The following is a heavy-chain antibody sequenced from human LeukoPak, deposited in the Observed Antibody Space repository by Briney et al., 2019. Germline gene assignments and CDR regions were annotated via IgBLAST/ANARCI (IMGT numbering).Heavy chain of an antibody. CDR3: AREGPEVLWASDYYFDY. CDR1: GFTFSSYA. D-gene: IGHD2/OR15-2a*01. Sequence: GGSLRLSCAASGFTFSSYAMSWVRQAPGKGLEWVSAISGSGGSTYYADSVKGRFTISRDNSKNTLYLQMNSLRAEDTAVYYCAREGPEVLWASDYYFDYWGQGTLVTVSS. J-gene: IGHJ4*02. V-gene: IGHV3-23*01. CDR2: ISGSGGST.